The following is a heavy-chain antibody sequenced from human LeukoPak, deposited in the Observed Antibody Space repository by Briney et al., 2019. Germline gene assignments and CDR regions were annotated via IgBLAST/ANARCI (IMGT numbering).Heavy chain of an antibody. V-gene: IGHV4-59*01. CDR2: IYYSGST. CDR3: ARGGVYCSGGSCHIDY. CDR1: SGSISSYY. J-gene: IGHJ4*02. D-gene: IGHD2-15*01. Sequence: SETLSLTCTVSSGSISSYYWSWIRQPPGKGLEWIGYIYYSGSTDYNPSLKSRVTISVDTSKNQFSLKLSSVTAADTAVYYCARGGVYCSGGSCHIDYWGQGTLVTVSS.